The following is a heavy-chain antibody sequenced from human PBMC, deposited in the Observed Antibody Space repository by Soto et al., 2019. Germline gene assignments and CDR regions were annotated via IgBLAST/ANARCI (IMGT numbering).Heavy chain of an antibody. Sequence: QVVLQESGPGLVKPSQTLSLTCAVSGGSMSRGDQSWSGIRQPPGKGLEWLGFIYYTGSTYYNPSLKSRVTLSVDRSTNQFSLILTSVTAADTAMYFCARAPPGPSPRWDVWGQGTTVTVSS. V-gene: IGHV4-30-2*01. CDR3: ARAPPGPSPRWDV. D-gene: IGHD3-10*01. CDR2: IYYTGST. CDR1: GGSMSRGDQS. J-gene: IGHJ6*02.